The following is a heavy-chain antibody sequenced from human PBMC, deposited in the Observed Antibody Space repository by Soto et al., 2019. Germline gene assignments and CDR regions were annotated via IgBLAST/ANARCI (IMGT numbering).Heavy chain of an antibody. D-gene: IGHD6-6*01. CDR2: IYHTGRT. J-gene: IGHJ4*02. V-gene: IGHV4-30-4*01. CDR1: GASISSDDYY. CDR3: ARDQSSSPDFFDY. Sequence: QVQLQESGPGLVKPSQTLSLTCNVSGASISSDDYYWTWIRQPPGKGLEWIGYIYHTGRTSYNPGLRSLLIISIDRSKNQFSVTLSSVSAADTALYYCARDQSSSPDFFDYWGQGTLVTVSP.